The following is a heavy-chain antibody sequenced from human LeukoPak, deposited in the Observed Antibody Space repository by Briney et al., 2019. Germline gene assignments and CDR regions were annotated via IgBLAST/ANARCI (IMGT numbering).Heavy chain of an antibody. CDR3: ARSWYSSSWYTEYYFDY. V-gene: IGHV1-69*05. CDR1: GGTFSSYA. CDR2: IIPIFGTA. J-gene: IGHJ4*02. Sequence: ASVNVSCKASGGTFSSYAISWVRQAPGQGLEWLGGIIPIFGTANYAQKFQGRVTITTDESTSTAYMELSSLRSEDTAVYYCARSWYSSSWYTEYYFDYWGQGTLVTVSS. D-gene: IGHD6-13*01.